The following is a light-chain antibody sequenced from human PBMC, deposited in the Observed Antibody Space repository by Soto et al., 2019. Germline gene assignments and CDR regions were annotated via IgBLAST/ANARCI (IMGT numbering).Light chain of an antibody. CDR2: AAS. J-gene: IGKJ1*01. Sequence: DIQMTQSPSSLSASVGDRVTITCRASQDIGNDLGWYQQKPGKAPKRLIYAASSLQSGVPSRFSGSGSGTEFTLTISSLQPEDFAIYYCLQHNSYPPTFGLGTTVDIK. CDR3: LQHNSYPPT. CDR1: QDIGND. V-gene: IGKV1-17*01.